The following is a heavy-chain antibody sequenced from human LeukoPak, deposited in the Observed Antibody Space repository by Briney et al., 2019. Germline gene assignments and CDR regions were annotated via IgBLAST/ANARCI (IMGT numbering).Heavy chain of an antibody. J-gene: IGHJ4*02. D-gene: IGHD3-10*01. V-gene: IGHV3-48*01. CDR3: ARALGGYFDY. Sequence: GGSLRLSCAASGFTFSSYSMNWVRQAPGKGLEWVSYISSSSSAIYYADSVKGRFTISRDNAKNSLYVQMNSLGTEDTAVYYCARALGGYFDYWGQGTLVTVSS. CDR1: GFTFSSYS. CDR2: ISSSSSAI.